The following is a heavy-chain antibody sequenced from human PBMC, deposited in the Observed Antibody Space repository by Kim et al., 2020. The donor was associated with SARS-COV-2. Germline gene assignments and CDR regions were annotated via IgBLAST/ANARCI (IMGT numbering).Heavy chain of an antibody. Sequence: GGSLRLSCAASGFNFNNFGMHWVRQAPGKGLEWVALISYERSKKYYADSLKGRFTISRDSSKNTLYLQMNSLRPEDTAVYFCAKDKSFFIITFGGESGGMDVWGQGTTVTVSS. CDR3: AKDKSFFIITFGGESGGMDV. D-gene: IGHD3-16*01. V-gene: IGHV3-30*18. J-gene: IGHJ6*02. CDR1: GFNFNNFG. CDR2: ISYERSKK.